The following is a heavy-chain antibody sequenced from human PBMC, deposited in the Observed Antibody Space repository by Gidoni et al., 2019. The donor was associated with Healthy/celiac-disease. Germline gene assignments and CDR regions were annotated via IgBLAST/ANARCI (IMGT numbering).Heavy chain of an antibody. J-gene: IGHJ3*02. CDR2: ISSSSSYI. CDR3: ARMKAAEGAFDI. V-gene: IGHV3-21*01. Sequence: GKGLEWVSSISSSSSYIYYADSVKGRFTISRDNAKNSLYLQMNSLRAEDTAVYYCARMKAAEGAFDIWGQGTMVTVSS. D-gene: IGHD6-13*01.